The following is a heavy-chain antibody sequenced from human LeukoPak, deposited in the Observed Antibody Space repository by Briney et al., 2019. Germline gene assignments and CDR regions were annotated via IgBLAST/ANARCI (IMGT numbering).Heavy chain of an antibody. V-gene: IGHV3-23*05. Sequence: GGSLRLSCAASGFTFSSYGMSRVRQAPGKGLEWVSAIETGGASTYYADSVKGRFTISRDNSKNTLYLQMNSLRAEDTAVYYCASVYYGYVFGAFDIWGQGTMVTVSS. CDR3: ASVYYGYVFGAFDI. CDR1: GFTFSSYG. J-gene: IGHJ3*02. D-gene: IGHD3-10*01. CDR2: IETGGAST.